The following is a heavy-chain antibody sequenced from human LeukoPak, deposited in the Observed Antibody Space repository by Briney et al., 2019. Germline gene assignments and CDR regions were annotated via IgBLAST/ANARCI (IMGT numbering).Heavy chain of an antibody. CDR2: IYHSGST. CDR3: AGVDHDHITIFGVVIL. Sequence: PSQTLSLTCAVSGGSISSGGYSWSWIRQPLGKGLEWIGYIYHSGSTYYTPSLKSRVTISVDRSKNQFSLKLSSVTAADTAVYYCAGVDHDHITIFGVVILWGQGTLVTVSS. D-gene: IGHD3-3*01. CDR1: GGSISSGGYS. V-gene: IGHV4-30-2*02. J-gene: IGHJ4*02.